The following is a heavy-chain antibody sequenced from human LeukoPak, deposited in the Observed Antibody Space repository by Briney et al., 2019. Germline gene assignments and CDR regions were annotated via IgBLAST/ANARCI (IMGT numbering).Heavy chain of an antibody. V-gene: IGHV3-48*03. Sequence: GGSLRLSCAASGFTFSSYEMNWVRQAPGKGLEWVSYISSSGSTTYYADSVKGRFTISRDNSKNTLYLQMNSLRAEDTALYYCAKDPVATIDWFDPWGQGTLVTVSS. CDR2: ISSSGSTT. CDR1: GFTFSSYE. CDR3: AKDPVATIDWFDP. D-gene: IGHD5-12*01. J-gene: IGHJ5*02.